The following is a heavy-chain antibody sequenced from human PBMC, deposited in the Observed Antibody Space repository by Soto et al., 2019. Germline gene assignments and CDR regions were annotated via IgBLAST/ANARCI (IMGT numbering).Heavy chain of an antibody. D-gene: IGHD3-16*01. CDR1: GFTFSSYA. J-gene: IGHJ6*02. Sequence: EVQLLESGGGLVQPGGSLRLSCAASGFTFSSYAMSWVRQAPGKGLEWVSAISGSGGSTYYADSVKGRFTISRDNSKNTLYLQMNSLRAEDTAVYYCAKDRVITFGAPSLGMDVWGQGTTVTVSS. CDR3: AKDRVITFGAPSLGMDV. CDR2: ISGSGGST. V-gene: IGHV3-23*01.